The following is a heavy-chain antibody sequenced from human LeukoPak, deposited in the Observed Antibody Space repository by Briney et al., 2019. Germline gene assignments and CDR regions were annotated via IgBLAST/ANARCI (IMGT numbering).Heavy chain of an antibody. V-gene: IGHV3-53*01. J-gene: IGHJ3*01. CDR3: AKDRSCSGSSCNVGS. D-gene: IGHD2-2*01. CDR1: GFTVSSNY. Sequence: PGGSLRLSCVASGFTVSSNYMTWVRQAPGKGLQWVSVIYSGSGSNTYYADSVKGRFTISRDNSKNTLFLQMNGLRAEDTAVYYCAKDRSCSGSSCNVGSWGQGTMVTVSS. CDR2: IYSGSGSNT.